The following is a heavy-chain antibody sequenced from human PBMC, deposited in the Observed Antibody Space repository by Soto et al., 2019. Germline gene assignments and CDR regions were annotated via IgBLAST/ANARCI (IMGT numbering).Heavy chain of an antibody. J-gene: IGHJ6*02. Sequence: EVQLVESGGGLIQPGGSLRLSCSASEFIVSSYYMNWVRQAPGKGLECVSTIYVSGGTFYADSVKGRFTISKDNSKNTLYLTMHSLRDEDTAVYECASRVGATNYGMDVWGQGTTVTVSS. D-gene: IGHD1-26*01. CDR2: IYVSGGT. V-gene: IGHV3-53*01. CDR1: EFIVSSYY. CDR3: ASRVGATNYGMDV.